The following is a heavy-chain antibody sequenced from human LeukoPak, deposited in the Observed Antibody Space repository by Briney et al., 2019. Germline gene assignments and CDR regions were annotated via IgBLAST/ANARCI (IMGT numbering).Heavy chain of an antibody. V-gene: IGHV6-1*01. CDR3: ARGGDWFHCPFDY. CDR2: TYYRSKWNN. CDR1: GDSVPNNRAA. Sequence: SQTLSLTCAISGDSVPNNRAAWHWIRQSPSRGLEWLGRTYYRSKWNNDYALSVQGRITINGDASKNQFSLQLSSVTPEDTAVYYCARGGDWFHCPFDYWGQGTLVTVSS. D-gene: IGHD3-9*01. J-gene: IGHJ4*02.